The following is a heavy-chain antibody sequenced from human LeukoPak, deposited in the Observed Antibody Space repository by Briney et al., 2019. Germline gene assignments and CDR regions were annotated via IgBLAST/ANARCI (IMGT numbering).Heavy chain of an antibody. J-gene: IGHJ4*02. CDR1: GYTFTGYY. V-gene: IGHV1-2*02. Sequence: GASVKVSCKASGYTFTGYYMHWVRQAPGQGLGWMGWINPNSGGTNYAQKFQGRVTMTRDTSISTAYMELSSLRSEDTAVYYCARDSPGYALYRFDYWGQGTLVTVSS. CDR2: INPNSGGT. CDR3: ARDSPGYALYRFDY. D-gene: IGHD5-12*01.